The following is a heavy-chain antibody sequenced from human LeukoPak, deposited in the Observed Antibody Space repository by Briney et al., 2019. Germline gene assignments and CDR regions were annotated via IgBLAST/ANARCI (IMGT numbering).Heavy chain of an antibody. CDR3: ARWGPPTTVTTSDY. V-gene: IGHV3-30*04. CDR2: ISYDGSNK. Sequence: GGSLRLSCAASGFTFSSYAMHWVRQAPGKGLEWVAVISYDGSNKYYADSVKGRFTISRDNTKNTLYLQMNSLRAEDTAVYYCARWGPPTTVTTSDYWGQGTLVTVSS. J-gene: IGHJ4*02. CDR1: GFTFSSYA. D-gene: IGHD4-11*01.